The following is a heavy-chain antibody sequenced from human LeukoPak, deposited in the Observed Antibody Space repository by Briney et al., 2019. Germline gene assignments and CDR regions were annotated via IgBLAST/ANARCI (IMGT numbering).Heavy chain of an antibody. CDR1: GGSFSTYG. V-gene: IGHV1-69*05. CDR3: ARDLMVRGARGH. CDR2: IIPIIGTP. Sequence: SVKFSCKASGGSFSTYGTSWVRQAPGQGLEWMGGIIPIIGTPKFAQKFEGRVTITTDEVTTTVYMELSRLRLEDTAVYCARDLMVRGARGHWGQGTLVTVSS. D-gene: IGHD3-10*01. J-gene: IGHJ4*02.